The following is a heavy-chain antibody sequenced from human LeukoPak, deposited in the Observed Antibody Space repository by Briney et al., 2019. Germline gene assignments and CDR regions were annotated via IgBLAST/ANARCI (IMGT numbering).Heavy chain of an antibody. CDR2: ISYDGSSK. J-gene: IGHJ4*02. CDR1: GFTFSSYA. V-gene: IGHV3-30*04. Sequence: GGSLRLSCAASGFTFSSYAMHWVRQAPGKGLEWVAVISYDGSSKYYADSVKGRFTISRDNSKNTLYLQMNSLRAEDTAVYYCASPRGYSGYDLGFDYWGQGTLVTVSS. D-gene: IGHD5-12*01. CDR3: ASPRGYSGYDLGFDY.